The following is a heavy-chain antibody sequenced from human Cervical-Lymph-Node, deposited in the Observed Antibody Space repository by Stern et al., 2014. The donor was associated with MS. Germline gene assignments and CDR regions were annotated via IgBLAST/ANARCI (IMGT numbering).Heavy chain of an antibody. V-gene: IGHV3-30*18. Sequence: VQLVESGGGVVQPGRSLRLSCAASGFTFSSYNMHWVRQAPGKGLEWVTFISYDGTTKYYSDSVTGRFTISRDNSKNTLYLRMSSLRTEDTAVYYCAKDLLGPYDWGQGTLVTVSS. CDR2: ISYDGTTK. CDR3: AKDLLGPYD. CDR1: GFTFSSYN. J-gene: IGHJ4*02. D-gene: IGHD7-27*01.